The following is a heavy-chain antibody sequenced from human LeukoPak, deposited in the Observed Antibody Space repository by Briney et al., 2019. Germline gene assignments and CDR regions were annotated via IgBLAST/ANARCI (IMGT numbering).Heavy chain of an antibody. D-gene: IGHD3-9*01. V-gene: IGHV4-34*01. Sequence: SETLSLTCAVYGGSFSGCYWSWIRQPPGKGLEWIGEINHSGSTNYNPSLKSRVTISVDTSKNQFSLKLSSVTAADTAVYYCARGRLGPDYWGQGTLVTVSS. CDR3: ARGRLGPDY. CDR2: INHSGST. J-gene: IGHJ4*02. CDR1: GGSFSGCY.